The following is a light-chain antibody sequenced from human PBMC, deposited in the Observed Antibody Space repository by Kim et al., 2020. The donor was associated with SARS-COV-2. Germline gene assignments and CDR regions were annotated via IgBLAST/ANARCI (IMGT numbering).Light chain of an antibody. CDR3: NSRDSSGNHLV. Sequence: EQTGRTTCQGASLRRYYASWYQPKPRQAPVVVIYGRNDRPSGIPDRFSGSNAGNTASLTITGAQAEDEANYYCNSRDSSGNHLVFGGGTQLTVL. V-gene: IGLV3-19*01. J-gene: IGLJ3*02. CDR1: SLRRYY. CDR2: GRN.